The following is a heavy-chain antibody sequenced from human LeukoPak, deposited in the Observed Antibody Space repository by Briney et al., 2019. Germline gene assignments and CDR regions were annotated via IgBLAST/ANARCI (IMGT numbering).Heavy chain of an antibody. CDR2: ISYDGSNK. CDR3: AKDRRAAAGYFDY. D-gene: IGHD6-13*01. Sequence: GGSLRLSCAASGFTFSSYGMHWVRQAPGKGLEWVAVISYDGSNKYYADSVKGRFTISRDNSKNTLYLQMNSLRAEDTAVYYCAKDRRAAAGYFDYWGQGTLVTVSS. V-gene: IGHV3-30*18. CDR1: GFTFSSYG. J-gene: IGHJ4*02.